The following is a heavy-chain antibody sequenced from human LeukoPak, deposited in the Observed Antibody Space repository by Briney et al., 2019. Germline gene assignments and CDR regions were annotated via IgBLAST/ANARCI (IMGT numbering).Heavy chain of an antibody. CDR1: GFTFSSYS. CDR2: ISKSGDTI. J-gene: IGHJ5*02. V-gene: IGHV3-48*04. CDR3: VITAGWTTATDH. D-gene: IGHD1-14*01. Sequence: GGSLRLSCAASGFTFSSYSMSWIRQAPGKGLEWLSYISKSGDTIYYADSVRGRFTISRDNARNSLYLQMNSLTVADTATYYCVITAGWTTATDHWGQGALVTVSS.